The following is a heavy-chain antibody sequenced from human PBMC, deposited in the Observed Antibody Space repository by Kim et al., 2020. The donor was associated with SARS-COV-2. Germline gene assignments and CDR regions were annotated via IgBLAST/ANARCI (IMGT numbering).Heavy chain of an antibody. CDR3: ARETTY. D-gene: IGHD1-1*01. V-gene: IGHV3-53*01. J-gene: IGHJ4*02. Sequence: GGSLRLSCAASGFIVSNHYMSWVRQAPGKGLEWVSVIYRDGSTYYADSVKGRFTISRDNSKNTLYLQMNSLRAEDTAVYYCARETTYWGQGTLVTVSS. CDR2: IYRDGST. CDR1: GFIVSNHY.